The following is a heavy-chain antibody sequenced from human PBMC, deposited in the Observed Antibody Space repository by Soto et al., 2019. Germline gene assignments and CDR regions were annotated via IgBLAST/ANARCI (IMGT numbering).Heavy chain of an antibody. D-gene: IGHD3-16*01. V-gene: IGHV1-69*02. J-gene: IGHJ4*02. CDR3: TRATGGNEY. CDR1: GDTFSSDT. CDR2: IIPILGIA. Sequence: QVQLVQSGAEVKKPGSSVKVSCKASGDTFSSDTITWVRQAPGHGLEWMGRIIPILGIANYAQKFQGRVTITADKSTKTGYMELSSLRSEDTVVYYCTRATGGNEYWGQGTLVTVSS.